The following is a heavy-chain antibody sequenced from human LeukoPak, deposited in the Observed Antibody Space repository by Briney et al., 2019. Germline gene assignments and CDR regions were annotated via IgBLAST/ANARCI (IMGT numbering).Heavy chain of an antibody. CDR2: INAGNGNT. CDR1: GYTFTSYS. Sequence: ASVKVSCKASGYTFTSYSLHWVRQAPGQRLEWMGWINAGNGNTKYSQKFQGRVTITRDTSASTAYMELSSLRSEDTAVYYCAREASSGWYGGLYWFDPWGQGTLVTVSS. D-gene: IGHD6-19*01. CDR3: AREASSGWYGGLYWFDP. J-gene: IGHJ5*02. V-gene: IGHV1-3*01.